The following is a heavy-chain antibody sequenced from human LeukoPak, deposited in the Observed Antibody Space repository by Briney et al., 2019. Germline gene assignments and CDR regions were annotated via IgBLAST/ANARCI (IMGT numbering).Heavy chain of an antibody. V-gene: IGHV3-23*01. D-gene: IGHD1-26*01. CDR3: ASGSYRSYYDY. CDR2: TSSSDPGT. Sequence: GGSLRLSCAASGFPLSSYAMSWVRQGPGKGLEWVAATSSSDPGTYHADSVRGRFTISRDNSKNTLYLQMNRLRVEDAAVYYCASGSYRSYYDYWGQGTLVTVSS. CDR1: GFPLSSYA. J-gene: IGHJ4*02.